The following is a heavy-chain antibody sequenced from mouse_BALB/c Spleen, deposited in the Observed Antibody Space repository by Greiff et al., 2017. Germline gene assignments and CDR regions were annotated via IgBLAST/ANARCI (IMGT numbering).Heavy chain of an antibody. V-gene: IGHV5-6-3*01. CDR1: GFTFSSYG. CDR3: ARGAYGSSSFDY. CDR2: INSNGGST. D-gene: IGHD1-1*01. J-gene: IGHJ2*01. Sequence: DVKLVESGGGLVQPGGSLKLSCAASGFTFSSYGMSWVRQTPDKRLELVATINSNGGSTYYPDSVKGRFTISRDNAKNTLYLQMSSLKSEDTAMYYCARGAYGSSSFDYWGQGTTLTVSS.